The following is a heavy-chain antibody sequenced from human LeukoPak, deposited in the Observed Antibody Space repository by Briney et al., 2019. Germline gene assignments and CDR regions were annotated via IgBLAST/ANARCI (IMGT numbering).Heavy chain of an antibody. Sequence: PGRSLRLSCAASGFTFSSYAMHWVRQAPGKGLEWVAVISYDGSNKYYADSVKGRFTISRDNSKNTLYLQMNSLRAEDTAVYYCASLTHHCSSTSCYHYWGQGTLVTVSS. D-gene: IGHD2-2*01. J-gene: IGHJ4*02. CDR3: ASLTHHCSSTSCYHY. V-gene: IGHV3-30*04. CDR1: GFTFSSYA. CDR2: ISYDGSNK.